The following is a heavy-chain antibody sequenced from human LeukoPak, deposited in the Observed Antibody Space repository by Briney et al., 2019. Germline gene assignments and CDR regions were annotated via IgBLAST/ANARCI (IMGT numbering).Heavy chain of an antibody. CDR1: GGSISSYY. D-gene: IGHD3-22*01. V-gene: IGHV4-4*07. CDR2: IYTSGST. CDR3: ARINSSGYYYYFDY. Sequence: SETLSLTCTVSGGSISSYYWSWIRQPAGKGLEWIGRIYTSGSTNYNPSLKSRVTMSVDTPKNQFSLKLSSVTAADTAVYYCARINSSGYYYYFDYWGQRTLVTVSS. J-gene: IGHJ4*02.